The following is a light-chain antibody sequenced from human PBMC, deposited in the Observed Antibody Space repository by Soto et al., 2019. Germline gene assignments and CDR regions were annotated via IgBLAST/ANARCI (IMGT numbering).Light chain of an antibody. CDR3: QQYNTYPWT. J-gene: IGKJ1*01. CDR1: QSFSSPY. Sequence: IVFTQSPGTLSLSPEERATLSCIASQSFSSPYFAWYQQKPGQAPRLLIYGVYTRATGIPDRFSGSGSGTEFNITISSLQTDDFVTYYCQQYNTYPWTFGQGTKVDIK. CDR2: GVY. V-gene: IGKV3-20*01.